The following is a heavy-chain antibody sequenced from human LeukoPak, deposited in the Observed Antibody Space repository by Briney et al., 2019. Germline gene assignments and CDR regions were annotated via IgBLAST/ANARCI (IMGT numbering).Heavy chain of an antibody. D-gene: IGHD2-15*01. Sequence: SETLSLTCAVYVGSFSGYYWSWIRQPPGKGLEWIGEINHSGSTNYNPSLKSRVTISVDTPKNQFSLKLSSVTAADTAVYYCARDSGVGFSYYYYYGMDVWGQGTTVTVSS. CDR2: INHSGST. CDR3: ARDSGVGFSYYYYYGMDV. V-gene: IGHV4-34*01. CDR1: VGSFSGYY. J-gene: IGHJ6*02.